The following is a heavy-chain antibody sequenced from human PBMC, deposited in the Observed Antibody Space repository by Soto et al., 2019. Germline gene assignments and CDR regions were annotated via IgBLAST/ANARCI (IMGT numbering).Heavy chain of an antibody. CDR1: GFTFSSYA. CDR2: IGGSGGSGGIT. V-gene: IGHV3-23*01. Sequence: VLLLESGGGLVQPGGSLRLSCVASGFTFSSYAMTWVRQAPGKGLEWVSSIGGSGGSGGITYYADSVKGRFTISRDNAKNTQYLLTTSLRVEDTAVYYCVKDWSGDKCPCMDVWGQGTAVTVSS. D-gene: IGHD3-3*01. CDR3: VKDWSGDKCPCMDV. J-gene: IGHJ6*02.